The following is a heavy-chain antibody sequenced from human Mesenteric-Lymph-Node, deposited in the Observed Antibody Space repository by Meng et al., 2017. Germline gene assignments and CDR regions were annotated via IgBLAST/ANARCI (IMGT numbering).Heavy chain of an antibody. CDR3: ARDGPGGRRFDY. J-gene: IGHJ4*02. V-gene: IGHV4-31*03. CDR1: GGSIGSGGYY. CDR2: IYYTGST. Sequence: QVAPQESGPGLVKPSQPLSLTCTVSGGSIGSGGYYWSWIRQHPGKGLEWIGYIYYTGSTFYNPSLKSRVTISVDTSKNQFSLQLNSVTPEDTAVYYRARDGPGGRRFDYWGQGTLVTVSS. D-gene: IGHD3-10*01.